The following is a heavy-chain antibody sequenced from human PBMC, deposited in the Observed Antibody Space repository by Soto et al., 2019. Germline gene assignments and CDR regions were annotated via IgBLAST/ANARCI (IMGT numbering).Heavy chain of an antibody. CDR2: ISSGSDNI. CDR1: GFRFSDHS. CDR3: ARLPKGSLVTA. Sequence: GGSLRLSCGASGFRFSDHSMTWFRQSPGKGLQCIEYISSGSDNIYYADAVRGRFTVSRDNAKNALFLEMNSLRDDDTATYYCARLPKGSLVTAWGQGTRVTVSS. J-gene: IGHJ4*02. V-gene: IGHV3-48*02. D-gene: IGHD2-21*02.